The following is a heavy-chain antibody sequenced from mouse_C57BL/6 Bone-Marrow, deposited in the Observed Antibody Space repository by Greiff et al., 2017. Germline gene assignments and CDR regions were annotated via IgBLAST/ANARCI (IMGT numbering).Heavy chain of an antibody. Sequence: VQLQQPGAELVRPGSSVKLSCKASGYTFTSYWMDWVKQRPGQGLEWIGNIYPSDSETHYTQKFKDKATLTVDKSSSTAYMQLSSLTSEDSAVYYCAREGFYYYGSRWYFDVWGTGTTVTVSS. CDR3: AREGFYYYGSRWYFDV. D-gene: IGHD1-1*01. V-gene: IGHV1-61*01. CDR2: IYPSDSET. CDR1: GYTFTSYW. J-gene: IGHJ1*03.